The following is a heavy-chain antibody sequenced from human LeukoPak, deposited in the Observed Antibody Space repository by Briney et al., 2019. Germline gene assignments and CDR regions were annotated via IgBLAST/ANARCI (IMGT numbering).Heavy chain of an antibody. V-gene: IGHV3-30*02. Sequence: GGSLRLSCAASGFTFSSYGMHWVRQAPGKGLEWVAFIRYDGSNKYYADSVKGRFTISRDNSKNTLYLQMNGLRAEDTAVYYCAKDDYSYAYSPPDYWGQGTLVTVSS. CDR2: IRYDGSNK. CDR3: AKDDYSYAYSPPDY. CDR1: GFTFSSYG. J-gene: IGHJ4*02. D-gene: IGHD5-18*01.